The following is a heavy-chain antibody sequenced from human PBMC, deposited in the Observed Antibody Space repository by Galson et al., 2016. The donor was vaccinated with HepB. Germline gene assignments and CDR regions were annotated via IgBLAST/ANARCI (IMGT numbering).Heavy chain of an antibody. CDR3: ARGHCTGTNCYWNFDY. V-gene: IGHV1-18*01. Sequence: SVKVSCKASGYTFANYYVTWVRQAPGQGLEWMGWVRTDNGDTNYAQKLQDRVAMTADTSTSTAYMELRSLRSDDTAVYYCARGHCTGTNCYWNFDYWGQGTLVTVSP. CDR1: GYTFANYY. D-gene: IGHD2-2*01. CDR2: VRTDNGDT. J-gene: IGHJ4*02.